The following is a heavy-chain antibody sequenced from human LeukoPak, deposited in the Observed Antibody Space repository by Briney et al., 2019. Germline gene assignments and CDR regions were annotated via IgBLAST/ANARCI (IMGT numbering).Heavy chain of an antibody. J-gene: IGHJ4*02. CDR3: ARVYRSGSPLDY. V-gene: IGHV1-69*13. CDR2: IIPIFGTA. CDR1: GGTFSSYA. Sequence: SVKVSCTASGGTFSSYAISWVRQAPGQGLEWMGGIIPIFGTANYAQKFQGRVTITADESTSTAYMELSSLRAEDTAVYYCARVYRSGSPLDYWGQGTLVTVSS. D-gene: IGHD3-10*01.